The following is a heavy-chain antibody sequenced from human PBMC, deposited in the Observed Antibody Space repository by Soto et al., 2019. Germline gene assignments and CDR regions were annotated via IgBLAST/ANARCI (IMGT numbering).Heavy chain of an antibody. CDR3: ARVGEAGATYFDY. J-gene: IGHJ4*02. CDR1: GVTISSYA. V-gene: IGHV1-69*13. CDR2: IIPIFGTA. D-gene: IGHD3-10*01. Sequence: SVKVPCKAYGVTISSYAISWVRQAPGQGLEWMGGIIPIFGTANYAQKFQGRVTITADESTSTAYMELSSLRSEDTAVYYCARVGEAGATYFDYWCQGTLVTVS.